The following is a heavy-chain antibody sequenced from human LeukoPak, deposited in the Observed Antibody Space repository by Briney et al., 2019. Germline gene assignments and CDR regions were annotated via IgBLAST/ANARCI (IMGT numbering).Heavy chain of an antibody. J-gene: IGHJ4*02. CDR1: GFTFSSYG. CDR3: AKDREQWLDGFDY. D-gene: IGHD6-19*01. CDR2: ISYDGSNK. Sequence: HPGGSLRLSCAASGFTFSSYGMHWVRQAPGKGLEWVAVISYDGSNKYYADSVKGRFTISRDNSKNTLYLQMNSLRAEDTAVYYCAKDREQWLDGFDYWGQGTLVTVSS. V-gene: IGHV3-30*18.